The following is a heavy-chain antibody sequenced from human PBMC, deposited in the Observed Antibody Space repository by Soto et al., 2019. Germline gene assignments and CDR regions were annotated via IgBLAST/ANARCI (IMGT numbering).Heavy chain of an antibody. J-gene: IGHJ4*02. V-gene: IGHV4-59*08. CDR1: GGSINSYY. CDR2: IYYSGST. CDR3: ARRYSSGFDY. Sequence: QVQLQESGPGLVKPSETLSLTCTVSGGSINSYYWSRIRQPPGKGLEWIGYIYYSGSTKYNPSLKSRVTIXIDTSKNQFSLNLSSVTAADTAVYYCARRYSSGFDYWGQGTLVTVSS. D-gene: IGHD6-19*01.